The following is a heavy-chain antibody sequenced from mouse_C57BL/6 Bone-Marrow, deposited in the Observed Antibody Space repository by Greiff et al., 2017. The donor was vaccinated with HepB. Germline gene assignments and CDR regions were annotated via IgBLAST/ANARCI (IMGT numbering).Heavy chain of an antibody. CDR3: ARAPSYYGSFDY. CDR2: IYPGDGDT. J-gene: IGHJ2*01. Sequence: QVQLQQSGAELVKPGASVKISCKASGYAFSSYWMNWVKRRPGKGLEWIGQIYPGDGDTNYNGKFKGKATLTADKSSSTAYMQLSSLTSEDSAVYFCARAPSYYGSFDYWGQGTTLTVSS. D-gene: IGHD1-1*01. V-gene: IGHV1-80*01. CDR1: GYAFSSYW.